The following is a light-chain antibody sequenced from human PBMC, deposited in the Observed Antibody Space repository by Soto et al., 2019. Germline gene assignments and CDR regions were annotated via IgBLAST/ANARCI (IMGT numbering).Light chain of an antibody. V-gene: IGKV1-5*03. CDR3: QQYNNYWT. J-gene: IGKJ1*01. Sequence: DLQMTQSPSTLSASVGDRVTITCLASQSCGTSLAWYQQRPGKAPNLLIYKASNLESGVPSRFSGSGSGTEFTLTISSVQPDDFATYYCQQYNNYWTFGQGTKVEIK. CDR1: QSCGTS. CDR2: KAS.